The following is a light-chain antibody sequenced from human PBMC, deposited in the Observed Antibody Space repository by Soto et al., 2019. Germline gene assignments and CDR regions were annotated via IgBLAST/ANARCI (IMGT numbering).Light chain of an antibody. J-gene: IGLJ2*01. CDR1: SSDVGGYNY. CDR2: EVS. V-gene: IGLV2-8*01. CDR3: SSYAGSNNVL. Sequence: QSALTQPPSASGSRGQSVTISCTGTSSDVGGYNYVSWYQQHPGKAPKLMIYEVSKRPSGVPDRFSGSKSGNTASLTVSGHQAEDVADYYCSSYAGSNNVLFGGGTKLTVL.